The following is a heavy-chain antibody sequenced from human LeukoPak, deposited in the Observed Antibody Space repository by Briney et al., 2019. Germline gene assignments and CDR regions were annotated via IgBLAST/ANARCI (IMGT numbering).Heavy chain of an antibody. CDR2: IYPGDSDK. J-gene: IGHJ3*02. CDR3: ARRNDFWSGYYLEDAFDI. CDR1: GYSFTSYW. D-gene: IGHD3-3*01. Sequence: GESLKISCKGSGYSFTSYWIGWVRQMPGKGLEGMGIIYPGDSDKRYSPSFQGQVTISADKSISTAYLQWSSLKASDTAMYYCARRNDFWSGYYLEDAFDIWGQGTMVTVSS. V-gene: IGHV5-51*01.